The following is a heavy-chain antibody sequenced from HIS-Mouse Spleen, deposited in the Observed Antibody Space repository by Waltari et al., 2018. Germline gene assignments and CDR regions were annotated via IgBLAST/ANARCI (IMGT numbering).Heavy chain of an antibody. D-gene: IGHD6-13*01. Sequence: QLQLQESGPGLVKPSETLSLTCTVSGGSTSSSSYDWGRIRQPPGKGLEWIGSIYYRGSNYYNPSLKSRVTISVDTSKNQFSLKLSSVTAADTAVYYCAREIPYSSSWYDWYFDLWGRGTLVTVSS. V-gene: IGHV4-39*07. CDR1: GGSTSSSSYD. CDR2: IYYRGSN. J-gene: IGHJ2*01. CDR3: AREIPYSSSWYDWYFDL.